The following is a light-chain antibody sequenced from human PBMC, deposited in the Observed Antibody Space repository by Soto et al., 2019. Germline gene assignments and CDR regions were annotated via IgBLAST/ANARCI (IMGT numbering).Light chain of an antibody. CDR3: CSFAGSFTSYV. J-gene: IGLJ1*01. CDR1: TNY. CDR2: DVN. V-gene: IGLV2-11*01. Sequence: QSALTQPRSVSGSPGQSVTISCTGTTNYVSWFQQHPGKAPKLIIYDVNKRPSGVPGRFSGSKSDNTASLTISGLQAEDAADYYCCSFAGSFTSYVFGTGTKVTVL.